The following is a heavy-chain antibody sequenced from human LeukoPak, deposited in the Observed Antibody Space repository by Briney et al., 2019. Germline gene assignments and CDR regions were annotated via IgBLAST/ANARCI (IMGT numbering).Heavy chain of an antibody. Sequence: GSLRLSCAASGFTFSSYAMSWVRQPPGKGLEWFGSISYSGGTAYNPSLRSRVTISVDTSKNQFSLKVNSVTAADTAVYYCAREVEYYDSSGYRPHAFDIWGQGTLVTVSS. CDR1: GFTFSSYA. CDR2: ISYSGGT. V-gene: IGHV4-39*02. J-gene: IGHJ3*02. CDR3: AREVEYYDSSGYRPHAFDI. D-gene: IGHD3-22*01.